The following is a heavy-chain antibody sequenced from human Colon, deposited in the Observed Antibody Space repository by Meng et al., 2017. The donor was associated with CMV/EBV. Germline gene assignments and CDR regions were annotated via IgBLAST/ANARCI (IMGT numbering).Heavy chain of an antibody. CDR2: INPYSGDT. Sequence: QGPPMQSGAWMREPGASVKVSCKASGYTFTGYLIHWVRQAPGQGLEWMGWINPYSGDTIYAQKFEVGVTMTRDASITTAYLELSSLKSDDTAVYYCGTFGGDFDYWGQGTLVTVSS. CDR1: GYTFTGYL. J-gene: IGHJ4*02. CDR3: GTFGGDFDY. V-gene: IGHV1-2*02. D-gene: IGHD3-3*01.